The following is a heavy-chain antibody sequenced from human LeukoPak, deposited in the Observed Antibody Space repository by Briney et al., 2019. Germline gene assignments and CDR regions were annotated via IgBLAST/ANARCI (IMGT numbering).Heavy chain of an antibody. V-gene: IGHV4-59*01. D-gene: IGHD3-10*01. CDR3: ASTPDYSYSGIPGISFDI. CDR1: GGSFNSYY. CDR2: IFYRGST. Sequence: SETLSLTCTVSGGSFNSYYWSWIRQPPGKGLEWIGYIFYRGSTTYNPSLKSRVTMSADTSKNQFSLNLSSVTAADTAVYHCASTPDYSYSGIPGISFDIWGQGTMVIVSS. J-gene: IGHJ3*02.